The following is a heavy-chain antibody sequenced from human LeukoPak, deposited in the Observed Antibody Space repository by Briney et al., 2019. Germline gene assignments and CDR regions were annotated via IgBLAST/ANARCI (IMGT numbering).Heavy chain of an antibody. CDR2: INPNSGGT. J-gene: IGHJ6*03. V-gene: IGHV1-2*02. Sequence: GASVKVSCKASGYTFTGYYMHWVRQAPGQGLEWMGWINPNSGGTNYAQKFQGRVTMTRDTSISTAYMELSRLRSDDTAVYYCARFAEAGYGDYVDGPYYYYMDVWGKGTTVTVSS. CDR3: ARFAEAGYGDYVDGPYYYYMDV. D-gene: IGHD4-17*01. CDR1: GYTFTGYY.